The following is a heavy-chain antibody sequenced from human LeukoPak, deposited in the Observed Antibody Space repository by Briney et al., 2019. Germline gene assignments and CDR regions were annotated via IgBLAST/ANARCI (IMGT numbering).Heavy chain of an antibody. CDR1: GFAFSTFP. V-gene: IGHV3-64D*09. CDR3: VKTRVGGGWYGYYLDY. D-gene: IGHD6-19*01. Sequence: GGSLRLSCSASGFAFSTFPMHWVRQAPGKGLEYVSVIRSNGENTDYADSVKGRFTISRDNSKNTLYLHMSSLRPEDTAVYYCVKTRVGGGWYGYYLDYWGQGTLVAVSS. CDR2: IRSNGENT. J-gene: IGHJ4*02.